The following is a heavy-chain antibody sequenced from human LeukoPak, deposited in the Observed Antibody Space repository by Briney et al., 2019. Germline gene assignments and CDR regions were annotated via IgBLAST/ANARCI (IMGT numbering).Heavy chain of an antibody. Sequence: GGSLRLSCATSGFTFSNYWMHWVRQVPGKGLEWVSRISADVESTRYADSVKGRFTISRDNVRNTLYLQMNSLRVEDTAVYYCARDLLDTSGWYGFYFDFWGQGTLVTVSS. CDR1: GFTFSNYW. J-gene: IGHJ4*02. D-gene: IGHD6-19*01. V-gene: IGHV3-74*01. CDR2: ISADVEST. CDR3: ARDLLDTSGWYGFYFDF.